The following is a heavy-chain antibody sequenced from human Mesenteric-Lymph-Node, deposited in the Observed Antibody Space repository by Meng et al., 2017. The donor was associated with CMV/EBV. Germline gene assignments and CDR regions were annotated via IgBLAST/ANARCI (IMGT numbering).Heavy chain of an antibody. Sequence: GESLKISCAASGFTFSSYWIHWVRQAPGKGLVWVSRISSDGSSTSYADSVKGRFTISRDNAKNTLYLQMNSLRVEDTAVYYCVPDLRRDYWGQGTLVTVSS. CDR3: VPDLRRDY. J-gene: IGHJ4*02. CDR1: GFTFSSYW. V-gene: IGHV3-74*01. CDR2: ISSDGSST.